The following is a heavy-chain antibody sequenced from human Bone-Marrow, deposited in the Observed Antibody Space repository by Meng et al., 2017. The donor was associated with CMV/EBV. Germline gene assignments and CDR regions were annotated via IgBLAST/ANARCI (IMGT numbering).Heavy chain of an antibody. CDR1: GGSISSRGAF. V-gene: IGHV4-39*07. D-gene: IGHD3-10*01. Sequence: GGSISSRGAFWGWIRQPTGKGLEGIGSMSYDGASYYDPSLKSRVTISLDTSNNQFSLRLRSVTAADTAVYYCARFYGSYYGYRDFWGQGTLVTVSS. J-gene: IGHJ4*02. CDR2: MSYDGAS. CDR3: ARFYGSYYGYRDF.